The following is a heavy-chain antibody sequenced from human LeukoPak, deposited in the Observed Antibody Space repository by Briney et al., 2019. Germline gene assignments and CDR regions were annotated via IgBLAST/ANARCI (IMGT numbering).Heavy chain of an antibody. CDR2: IYYSGTT. CDR1: GDSISSGDYY. D-gene: IGHD3-22*01. CDR3: TGSSGYINWFDP. J-gene: IGHJ5*02. Sequence: SETLSLTCTVSGDSISSGDYYWSWIRQPPGKGLEWIGNIYYSGTTYYNPSLGSRVSISVDTSKNHFSLKLSSVTAADTAMYYCTGSSGYINWFDPWGQGTLVTVSS. V-gene: IGHV4-30-4*01.